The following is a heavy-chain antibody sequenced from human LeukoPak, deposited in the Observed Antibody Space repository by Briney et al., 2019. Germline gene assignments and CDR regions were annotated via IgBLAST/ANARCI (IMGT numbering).Heavy chain of an antibody. D-gene: IGHD3-22*01. CDR1: GFTFSSYS. CDR2: ISSSSSTI. CDR3: ATTGPDYYDSSGYYSPIDAFDI. Sequence: PGGSLRLSCAASGFTFSSYSMNWVRQAPGKGLEWVSYISSSSSTIYYADSVKGRFTISRDNAKNSLYLQMNSLRAEDTAVYYCATTGPDYYDSSGYYSPIDAFDIWGQGTMVTVSS. J-gene: IGHJ3*02. V-gene: IGHV3-48*01.